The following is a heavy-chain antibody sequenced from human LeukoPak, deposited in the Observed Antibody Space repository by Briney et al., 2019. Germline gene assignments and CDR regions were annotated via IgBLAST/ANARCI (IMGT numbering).Heavy chain of an antibody. Sequence: PGGSLRLSCAASGFTFSYFWMSWVRQAPGKGPEWVANIKEDGSEKYYVDSVKGRFTISRDNAKNSLYLQMSSLRAEDTAVYCCVREYYYNSSGYRALCYWGQGTLVTVSS. CDR3: VREYYYNSSGYRALCY. CDR1: GFTFSYFW. V-gene: IGHV3-7*01. J-gene: IGHJ4*02. CDR2: IKEDGSEK. D-gene: IGHD3-22*01.